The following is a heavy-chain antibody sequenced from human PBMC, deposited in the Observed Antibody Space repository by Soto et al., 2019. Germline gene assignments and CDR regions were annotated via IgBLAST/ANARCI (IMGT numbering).Heavy chain of an antibody. CDR3: TRVGGYYGDYPNFDY. J-gene: IGHJ4*02. CDR2: IHYSGST. CDR1: GGSISSYY. D-gene: IGHD4-17*01. Sequence: SETLSLTCTVSGGSISSYYWSWIRQPPGKGLQWIGNIHYSGSTNYNPSLKSRVTISVVSPRNQVSLKLSSVTAADAAVYYCTRVGGYYGDYPNFDYWGQGTLVTVSS. V-gene: IGHV4-59*01.